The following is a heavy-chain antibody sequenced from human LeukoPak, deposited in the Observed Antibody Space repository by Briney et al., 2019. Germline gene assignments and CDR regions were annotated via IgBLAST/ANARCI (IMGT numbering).Heavy chain of an antibody. CDR1: GGTFSTYG. CDR2: IIPMFGTT. Sequence: SVKVSCKASGGTFSTYGISWGRQAPGQGLQWVGGIIPMFGTTSYAQKFQGRVTITTDESTTTAYMELSSLRSEDTAVYYCARDEGQRTPLDPVSHVYYYSMDVWGKGTTVTVSS. J-gene: IGHJ6*03. D-gene: IGHD1-1*01. V-gene: IGHV1-69*05. CDR3: ARDEGQRTPLDPVSHVYYYSMDV.